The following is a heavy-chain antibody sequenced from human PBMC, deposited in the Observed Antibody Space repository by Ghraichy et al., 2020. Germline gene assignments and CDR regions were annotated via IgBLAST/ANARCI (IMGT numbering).Heavy chain of an antibody. Sequence: GESLNISCKGSGYTFTNIAWVRQMPGKGLEWMGIIYLGDSNTKYSPSFQGQVTISADKSTFTSYLQWGGLKASDSAMFYCTTSILGDYALDYWGQGTLVSFSS. V-gene: IGHV5-51*01. CDR1: GYTFTN. CDR2: IYLGDSNT. J-gene: IGHJ4*02. CDR3: TTSILGDYALDY. D-gene: IGHD4-17*01.